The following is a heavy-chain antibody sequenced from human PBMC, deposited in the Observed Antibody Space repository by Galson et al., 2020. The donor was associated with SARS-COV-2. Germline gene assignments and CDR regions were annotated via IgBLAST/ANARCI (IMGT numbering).Heavy chain of an antibody. J-gene: IGHJ4*02. Sequence: SVKVSCKAPGGTFSSYAISWVRQAPGQGLEWMGGIIPIFGTANYAQKFQGRVTITADESTSTAYMELSSLRAEDTAVYYCARTRYFDWLLGSSRYFDYWGQRTLVTVSS. CDR3: ARTRYFDWLLGSSRYFDY. D-gene: IGHD3-9*01. V-gene: IGHV1-69*13. CDR2: IIPIFGTA. CDR1: GGTFSSYA.